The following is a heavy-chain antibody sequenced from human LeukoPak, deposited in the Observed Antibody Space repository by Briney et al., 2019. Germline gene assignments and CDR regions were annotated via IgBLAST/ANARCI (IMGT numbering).Heavy chain of an antibody. V-gene: IGHV4-59*12. CDR2: IYYSGST. D-gene: IGHD1-26*01. CDR3: ARVQRGSYGY. Sequence: PSETLSLTCTVSGGSISSYYWSWIRQPPGKGLEWIGYIYYSGSTYYNPSLKSRVTISVDTSKNQFSLKLSSVTAADTAVYYCARVQRGSYGYWGQGTLVTVSS. CDR1: GGSISSYY. J-gene: IGHJ4*02.